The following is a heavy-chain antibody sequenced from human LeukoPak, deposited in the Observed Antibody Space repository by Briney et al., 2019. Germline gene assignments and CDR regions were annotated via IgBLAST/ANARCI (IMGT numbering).Heavy chain of an antibody. D-gene: IGHD2-21*02. V-gene: IGHV4-39*01. CDR3: ARLASYCGGDCYSAYFDY. CDR2: IYYSGST. CDR1: GGSVSSSSYY. J-gene: IGHJ4*02. Sequence: PSETLSLTCTVSGGSVSSSSYYWGWIRQPPGKGLEWIGSIYYSGSTYYNPSLKSRVTISVDKSQNQFSLKLSSVPAADTAVYYCARLASYCGGDCYSAYFDYWGQGTLVTVSS.